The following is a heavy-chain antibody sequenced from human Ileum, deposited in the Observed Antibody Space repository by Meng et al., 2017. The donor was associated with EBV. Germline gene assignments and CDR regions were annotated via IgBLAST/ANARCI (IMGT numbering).Heavy chain of an antibody. Sequence: QVQLKESRPGPVKPSDTLSLTCAVSGYSISSTHGWGWIRQPPGKGLVWIGYIYYSGSTSYNPSLKSRVTMSVDTSKNQFSLNLNSVTAVDTAVYYCARNVPGTSAYYDWGQGTLVTVSS. J-gene: IGHJ4*02. CDR3: ARNVPGTSAYYD. V-gene: IGHV4-28*01. CDR2: IYYSGST. D-gene: IGHD3-22*01. CDR1: GYSISSTHG.